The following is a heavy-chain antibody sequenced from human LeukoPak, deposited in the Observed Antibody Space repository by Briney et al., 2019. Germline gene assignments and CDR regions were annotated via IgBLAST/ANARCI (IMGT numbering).Heavy chain of an antibody. CDR2: FASGDGET. Sequence: ASVPVSCKVSGYTLTELSIHWVRQPPGKGLEWMGGFASGDGETFFAQNFQDRLTMTEDTSTDIAYMELSSLRSEDSAVYYCSTDSGLFATIPPIWGQGTMVTVSS. D-gene: IGHD2-2*02. V-gene: IGHV1-24*01. CDR1: GYTLTELS. CDR3: STDSGLFATIPPI. J-gene: IGHJ3*02.